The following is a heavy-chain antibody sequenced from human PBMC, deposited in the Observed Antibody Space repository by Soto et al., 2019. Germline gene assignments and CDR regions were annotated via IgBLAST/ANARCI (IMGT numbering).Heavy chain of an antibody. D-gene: IGHD1-26*01. V-gene: IGHV1-69*01. CDR3: ATHGSSVVFDS. CDR2: IFAVFGSP. J-gene: IGHJ4*02. Sequence: QVQLVQSGTEMRKPGSSVKVSCKASGDTFDIYTFNWVRQAPGQGLEWMGGIFAVFGSPHYAEKFQDRLTITADESTTTACMELRDMRSEDTAVYYCATHGSSVVFDSWGQGTLVTVSS. CDR1: GDTFDIYT.